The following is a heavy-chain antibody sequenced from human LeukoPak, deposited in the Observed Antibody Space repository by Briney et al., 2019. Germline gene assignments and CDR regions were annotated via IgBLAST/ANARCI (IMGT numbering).Heavy chain of an antibody. CDR2: INPNSGGT. CDR1: GYTFTGYY. J-gene: IGHJ4*02. Sequence: ASVKVSCKASGYTFTGYYMHWVRQAPGQGLEWMGWINPNSGGTNYAQKLQGRVTMTTDTSTSTAYMELRSLRSDDTAVYYCARVAGYDFWSGQLDYWGQGTLVTVSS. V-gene: IGHV1-2*02. D-gene: IGHD3-3*01. CDR3: ARVAGYDFWSGQLDY.